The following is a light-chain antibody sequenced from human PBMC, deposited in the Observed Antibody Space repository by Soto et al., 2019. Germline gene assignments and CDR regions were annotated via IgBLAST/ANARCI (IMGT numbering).Light chain of an antibody. CDR2: EVS. CDR1: SSDVGGYNY. Sequence: QSALTQPASASGSPGQSITISCTGTSSDVGGYNYVSWYQQHPGKAPKLMIYEVSNRPSGVSNRFSGSKSGNTASLTISGLQPEDEADYHCSSYSSGSTLYVFGSGTKVTVL. V-gene: IGLV2-14*01. CDR3: SSYSSGSTLYV. J-gene: IGLJ1*01.